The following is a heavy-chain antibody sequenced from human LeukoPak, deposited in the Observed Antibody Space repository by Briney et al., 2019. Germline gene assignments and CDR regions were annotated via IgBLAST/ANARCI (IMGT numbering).Heavy chain of an antibody. V-gene: IGHV3-9*01. CDR3: AKVLGTVQWLALFDY. Sequence: PGGSLRLSCAASGFTFDDYAMHWVRQGPGKGLEWVSGISWNSGSIGYADSVKGRFTISRDNSKDTLYLQMNSLRAEDTAVYYCAKVLGTVQWLALFDYWGQGTLVTVSS. J-gene: IGHJ4*02. CDR2: ISWNSGSI. D-gene: IGHD6-19*01. CDR1: GFTFDDYA.